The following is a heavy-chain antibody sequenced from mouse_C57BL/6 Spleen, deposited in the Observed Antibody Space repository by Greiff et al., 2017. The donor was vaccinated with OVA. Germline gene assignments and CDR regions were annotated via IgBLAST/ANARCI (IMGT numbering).Heavy chain of an antibody. Sequence: QVQLKQPGAELVKPGASVKMSCKASGYTFTSYWITWVKQRPGQGLEWIGDIYPGSGSTNYNEKFKSKATLTVDTSSSTAYMQLSSLTSEDSAVYYCARMDGSSPWFAYWGQGTLVTVSA. J-gene: IGHJ3*01. CDR3: ARMDGSSPWFAY. D-gene: IGHD1-1*01. CDR2: IYPGSGST. CDR1: GYTFTSYW. V-gene: IGHV1-55*01.